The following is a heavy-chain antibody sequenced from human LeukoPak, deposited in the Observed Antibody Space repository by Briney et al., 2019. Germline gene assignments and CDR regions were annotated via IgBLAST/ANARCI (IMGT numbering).Heavy chain of an antibody. J-gene: IGHJ6*02. CDR2: FDPEDGET. Sequence: GASVKVSCKVSGYTLTELSMHWVQQAPGKGLEWMGGFDPEDGETIYAQKFQGRVTMTEDTSTDTAYMELSSLRSEDTAVYYCATGAGYCSGGSCYSSYYYYGMDVWGQGTTVTVSS. CDR3: ATGAGYCSGGSCYSSYYYYGMDV. CDR1: GYTLTELS. V-gene: IGHV1-24*01. D-gene: IGHD2-15*01.